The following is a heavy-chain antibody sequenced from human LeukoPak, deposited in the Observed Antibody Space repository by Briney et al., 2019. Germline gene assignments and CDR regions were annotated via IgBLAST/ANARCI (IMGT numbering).Heavy chain of an antibody. CDR3: ARAVAVAGTFKFDF. J-gene: IGHJ4*02. V-gene: IGHV4-59*01. D-gene: IGHD6-19*01. CDR1: GGSISGNY. Sequence: SETLSLTCTVSGGSISGNYWTWIRQPPWKGLDYIGHVFYTGSTNYSPSLKSRVTISIDTSKSHFSLKLTSVTAADTAVYYCARAVAVAGTFKFDFWGQGTLVTVSS. CDR2: VFYTGST.